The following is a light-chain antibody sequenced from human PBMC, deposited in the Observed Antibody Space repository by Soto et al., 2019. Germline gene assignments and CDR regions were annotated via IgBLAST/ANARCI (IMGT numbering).Light chain of an antibody. CDR3: CSYAGSIKV. J-gene: IGLJ1*01. V-gene: IGLV2-23*02. CDR2: EVS. CDR1: SSDVGSYNL. Sequence: QSALTQPASVSGSPGQSITISCTGTSSDVGSYNLVSWYQQHPGKAPKLMIYEVSKRPSGVSNRFSGSKSGNTASMTISGLQAEDEADYYCCSYAGSIKVFGTGTKVTVL.